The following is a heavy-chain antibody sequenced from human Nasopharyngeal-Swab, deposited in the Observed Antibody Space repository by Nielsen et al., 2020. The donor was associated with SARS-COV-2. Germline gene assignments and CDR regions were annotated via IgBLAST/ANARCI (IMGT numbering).Heavy chain of an antibody. V-gene: IGHV1-2*06. J-gene: IGHJ6*02. CDR2: INPNSGGT. Sequence: ASVKVSCKASGYTFTGYYMHWLRQAPGQGLEWMGRINPNSGGTNYAQKFQGRVTMTRDTSISTAYMDLSRLSSDDTAVYYCARDPTSVAGTRVYYYGMDVWGQGTTVTVSS. CDR3: ARDPTSVAGTRVYYYGMDV. D-gene: IGHD6-19*01. CDR1: GYTFTGYY.